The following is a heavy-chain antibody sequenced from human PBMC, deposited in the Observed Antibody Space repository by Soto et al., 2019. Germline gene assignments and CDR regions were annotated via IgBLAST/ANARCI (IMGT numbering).Heavy chain of an antibody. D-gene: IGHD6-19*01. CDR1: GYTFTSYY. J-gene: IGHJ6*02. CDR3: ASSSSGRNCYYYYGMDV. V-gene: IGHV1-46*01. CDR2: INPSGGST. Sequence: GASVKVSCKASGYTFTSYYMHWVRQAPGQGLEWMGIINPSGGSTSYAQKFQGRVTMTRDTSTSTVYMELSSLRSEDTAVYYCASSSSGRNCYYYYGMDVWGQGTTVTVSS.